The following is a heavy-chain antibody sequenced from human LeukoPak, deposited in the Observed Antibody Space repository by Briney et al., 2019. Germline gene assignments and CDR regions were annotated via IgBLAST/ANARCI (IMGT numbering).Heavy chain of an antibody. CDR1: GGSISSYY. V-gene: IGHV4-59*01. CDR3: ARSIAAAKYYYYGMDV. CDR2: IYYSGST. Sequence: SETLSLTCTVSGGSISSYYWSWIRQAPGKGLEWIGYIYYSGSTNYNPSLKSRVTISVDTSKDQFSLKLSSVTAADTAVYYCARSIAAAKYYYYGMDVWGQGTTVTVSS. J-gene: IGHJ6*02. D-gene: IGHD6-13*01.